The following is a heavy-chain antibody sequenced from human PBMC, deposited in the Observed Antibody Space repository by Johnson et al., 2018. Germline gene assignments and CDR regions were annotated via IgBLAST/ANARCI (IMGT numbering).Heavy chain of an antibody. CDR1: GFTFSSYG. J-gene: IGHJ6*03. D-gene: IGHD2-2*01. CDR3: AKAAIYCSITSCYQYYYYYMDV. V-gene: IGHV3-30*18. Sequence: VQLLETGGGVVQPGRSLRLSCAASGFTFSSYGMHWVRQAPGKGLEWVAVIPYDGTNNYCADSVKGRFTISRDNSENTLYLQMNSLRAEDTAVYYCAKAAIYCSITSCYQYYYYYMDVWGKGTTVTVSS. CDR2: IPYDGTNN.